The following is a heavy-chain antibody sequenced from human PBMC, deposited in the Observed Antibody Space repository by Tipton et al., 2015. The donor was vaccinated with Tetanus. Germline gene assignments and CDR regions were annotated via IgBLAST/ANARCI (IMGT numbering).Heavy chain of an antibody. CDR3: ARDRITGPTGRYYAMDV. V-gene: IGHV4-61*01. Sequence: TLSLTCTVSGGSVNDGRFYWTWIRQPPGKALEWVAHIYYSGSATYNPSVASRATVLIDMSKNQFSLRLTSATAADTAVYYCARDRITGPTGRYYAMDVWGQGTTVTVSS. CDR1: GGSVNDGRFY. CDR2: IYYSGSA. D-gene: IGHD1-7*01. J-gene: IGHJ6*01.